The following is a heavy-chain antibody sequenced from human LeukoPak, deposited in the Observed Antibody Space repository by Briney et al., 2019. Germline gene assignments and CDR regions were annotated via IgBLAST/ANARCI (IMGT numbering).Heavy chain of an antibody. CDR1: GGTFSSYA. CDR2: IIPIFGTA. Sequence: SVKVSCKASGGTFSSYAISWVRQAPGQGLEWMGGIIPIFGTANYAQKFQGRVTITADESTSTAYMELSSLRSEDTAVYYCARGPLRFGDSHSHFDYWGQGTLVTVSS. J-gene: IGHJ4*02. CDR3: ARGPLRFGDSHSHFDY. V-gene: IGHV1-69*13. D-gene: IGHD3-10*01.